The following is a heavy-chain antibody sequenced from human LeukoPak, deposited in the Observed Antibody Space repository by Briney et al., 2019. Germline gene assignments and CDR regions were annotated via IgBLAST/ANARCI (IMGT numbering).Heavy chain of an antibody. V-gene: IGHV3-53*01. Sequence: GGSLRLSCAASGFTVSSNYMSWVRQAPGKGLEWVSVIYSGGSTYYADSVKGRFTISRDNSKNTLYPQMNSLRAEDTAVYYCARARGYSYGFGDDYWGQGTLVTVSS. CDR2: IYSGGST. D-gene: IGHD5-18*01. J-gene: IGHJ4*02. CDR1: GFTVSSNY. CDR3: ARARGYSYGFGDDY.